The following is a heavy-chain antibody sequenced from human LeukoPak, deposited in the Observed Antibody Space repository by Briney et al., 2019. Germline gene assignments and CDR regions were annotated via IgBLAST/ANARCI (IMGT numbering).Heavy chain of an antibody. CDR3: ARALRERYYYYYMDV. J-gene: IGHJ6*03. D-gene: IGHD5-24*01. Sequence: SVKVSCKASGGTFSSYTISWVRQAPGQGLEWMGRIIPILGIANYAQKFQGRVTITADESTSTAYMELSSLRSEDTAVYYCARALRERYYYYYMDVWGKGTTVTVSS. CDR1: GGTFSSYT. CDR2: IIPILGIA. V-gene: IGHV1-69*02.